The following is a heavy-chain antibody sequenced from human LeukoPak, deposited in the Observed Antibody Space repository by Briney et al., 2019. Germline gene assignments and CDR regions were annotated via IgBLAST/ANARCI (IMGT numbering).Heavy chain of an antibody. V-gene: IGHV3-11*01. J-gene: IGHJ5*02. CDR1: GFTFSDYY. CDR3: ARMKTYYDFWSGYSTPFPGWFDP. CDR2: ISSSGSTI. D-gene: IGHD3-3*01. Sequence: GGSLRLSCAASGFTFSDYYMSWIRQAPGKGLEWVSYISSSGSTIYYADSVKGRFTISRDNAKNSLYLQMNSLRAEDTAVYYCARMKTYYDFWSGYSTPFPGWFDPWGQGTLVTVSS.